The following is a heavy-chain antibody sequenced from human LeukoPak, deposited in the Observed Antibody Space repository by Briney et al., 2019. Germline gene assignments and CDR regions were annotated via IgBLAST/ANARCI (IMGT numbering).Heavy chain of an antibody. Sequence: PGGSLRLSCAASGFTFSNYWMNWVRQAPGTGLEWVANIKQDGSEKYYVDSVKGRFTTSRDNAKNSLYLQMNSLRAEDTAVYYCARGRGYSWGQGTLVTVSS. CDR1: GFTFSNYW. CDR3: ARGRGYS. CDR2: IKQDGSEK. J-gene: IGHJ5*02. V-gene: IGHV3-7*01. D-gene: IGHD2-15*01.